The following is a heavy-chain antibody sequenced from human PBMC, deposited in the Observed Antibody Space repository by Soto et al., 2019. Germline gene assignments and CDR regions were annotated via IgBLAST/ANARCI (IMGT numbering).Heavy chain of an antibody. CDR2: ISGSGGSA. V-gene: IGHV3-23*01. D-gene: IGHD6-19*01. Sequence: EVQLLESGGGLVQPGGSLRLSCAASGFTFSSYAMSWVRQAPGKGLEWVSAISGSGGSAYYADSVKGRFTISRDNSKNTLYLQMNSLRAEDTAVDYCAKPARGWYSETDYWGQGTLVTVSS. CDR1: GFTFSSYA. J-gene: IGHJ4*02. CDR3: AKPARGWYSETDY.